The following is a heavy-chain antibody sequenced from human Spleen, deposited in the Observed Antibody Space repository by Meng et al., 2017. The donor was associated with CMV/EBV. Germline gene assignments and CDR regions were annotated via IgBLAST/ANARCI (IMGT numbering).Heavy chain of an antibody. Sequence: GSLRLSCGVYGGSFSGYYWHWIRQSPGKGLEWIGKINDGGTTLYNPALKRRLIISVDTSKNKFSLRLSSVTAADTAVYYCARWGSSVQSCGMDVWGQGTTVTVSS. CDR2: INDGGTT. CDR3: ARWGSSVQSCGMDV. V-gene: IGHV4-34*01. D-gene: IGHD3-22*01. J-gene: IGHJ6*02. CDR1: GGSFSGYY.